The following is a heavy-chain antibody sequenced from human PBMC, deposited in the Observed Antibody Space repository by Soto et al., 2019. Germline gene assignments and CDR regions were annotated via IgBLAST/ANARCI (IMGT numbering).Heavy chain of an antibody. CDR3: ASLDYSKTNYFDY. Sequence: TSETLSLTCTVSGGSISSSSYYWGWIRQPPGKGLEWIGSIYYSGSTYYNPSLKSRVTISVDTSKNQFSLKLSSVTAADTAVYYCASLDYSKTNYFDYWGQGTLVTVSS. CDR1: GGSISSSSYY. J-gene: IGHJ4*02. D-gene: IGHD4-4*01. V-gene: IGHV4-39*01. CDR2: IYYSGST.